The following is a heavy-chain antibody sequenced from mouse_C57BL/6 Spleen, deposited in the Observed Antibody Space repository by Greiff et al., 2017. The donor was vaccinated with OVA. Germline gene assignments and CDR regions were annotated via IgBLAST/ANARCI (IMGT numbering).Heavy chain of an antibody. CDR1: GFTFSSYG. J-gene: IGHJ2*01. CDR2: ISSGGSYT. Sequence: EVQLVESGGDLVKPGGSLKLSCAASGFTFSSYGMSWVRQTPDKRLEWVATISSGGSYTYYPDSVKGRFTISRDNAKNTLYLQMSSLKSEDTAMYYCARHGGSSRGYLDYWGQGTTLTVSS. CDR3: ARHGGSSRGYLDY. D-gene: IGHD1-1*01. V-gene: IGHV5-6*01.